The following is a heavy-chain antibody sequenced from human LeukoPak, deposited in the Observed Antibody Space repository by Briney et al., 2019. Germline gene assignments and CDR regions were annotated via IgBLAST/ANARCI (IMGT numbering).Heavy chain of an antibody. CDR3: ARLRGYGYHYSGMDV. CDR2: ITSSSTI. Sequence: SGGSLRLSCAASGFTLSSYSMNWVRQAPGKGLEWVSYITSSSTIYYVDSVKGRFTISRDNAKNSLYLQMSSLRAEDTAVYYCARLRGYGYHYSGMDVWGQGTTVTVSS. D-gene: IGHD3-16*01. J-gene: IGHJ6*02. V-gene: IGHV3-48*04. CDR1: GFTLSSYS.